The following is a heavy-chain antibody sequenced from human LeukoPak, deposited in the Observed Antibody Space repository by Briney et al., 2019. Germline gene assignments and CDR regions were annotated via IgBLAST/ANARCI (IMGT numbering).Heavy chain of an antibody. Sequence: SETLPLTCTVSGGSISSSSYYWGWIRQPPGKGLEWIGSIYYSGSTYYNPSLKSRVTISVDTSKNQFSLKLSSVTAADTAVYYCARTGAASSSGWYGSYWKHFDYWGQGTLVTVSS. CDR1: GGSISSSSYY. J-gene: IGHJ4*02. CDR2: IYYSGST. V-gene: IGHV4-39*07. CDR3: ARTGAASSSGWYGSYWKHFDY. D-gene: IGHD6-19*01.